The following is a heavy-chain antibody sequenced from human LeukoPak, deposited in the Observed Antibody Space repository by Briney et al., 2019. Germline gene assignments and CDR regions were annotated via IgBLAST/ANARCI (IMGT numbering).Heavy chain of an antibody. CDR3: AREWGGNSVDAFDI. D-gene: IGHD4-23*01. CDR1: GGSISSYY. J-gene: IGHJ3*02. V-gene: IGHV4-4*07. Sequence: SETLSLTCTVSGGSISSYYWSWIRQPAGKGLEWIGRIYTSGSTNYNPSLKSRATISVDKSKNQFSLKLSSVTAADTAVYYCAREWGGNSVDAFDIWGQGTMVTVSS. CDR2: IYTSGST.